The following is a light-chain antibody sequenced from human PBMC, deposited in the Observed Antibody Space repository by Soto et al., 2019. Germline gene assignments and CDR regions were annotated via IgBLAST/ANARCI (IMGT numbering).Light chain of an antibody. V-gene: IGKV3-11*01. Sequence: EIMFPQAPATLSLSQGDRATLSCRASQSVSSYLAWYQQKPGQAPRLLIYDASNRATGIPARFSGSGSGTDFTLTISSLEPEDFAVYYCQQRSNGPPITFGQGTLLEIK. J-gene: IGKJ5*01. CDR2: DAS. CDR1: QSVSSY. CDR3: QQRSNGPPIT.